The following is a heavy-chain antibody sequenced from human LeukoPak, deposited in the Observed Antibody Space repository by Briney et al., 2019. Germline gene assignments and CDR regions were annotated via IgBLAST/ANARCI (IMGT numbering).Heavy chain of an antibody. J-gene: IGHJ3*02. V-gene: IGHV4-34*01. CDR2: INHSGST. D-gene: IGHD2-15*01. CDR1: GASFSGYY. Sequence: SETLSLTCAVSGASFSGYYWNWIRQFPGKGLEWIGEINHSGSTNYKSSLKSRVTISVDTSQKQFSLRLSSVTAADTAVYYCASVPPAGSHSGGSYYSGPYTFDIWGQGTMVTVSS. CDR3: ASVPPAGSHSGGSYYSGPYTFDI.